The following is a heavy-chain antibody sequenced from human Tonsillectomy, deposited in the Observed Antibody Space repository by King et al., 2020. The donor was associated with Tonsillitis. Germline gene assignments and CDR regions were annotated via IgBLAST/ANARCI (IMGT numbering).Heavy chain of an antibody. Sequence: TLKESGPTLVKPTQTLTLTCTFSGFSLSTSGVGVGWIRQPPGKALEWLALIYWNDDKRYSPSLKSRLTITKDTSKNQVVLTMTNIDPVDTATYYCAHSKRHAWLYTGYFDYWGQGTLVTVSS. J-gene: IGHJ4*02. CDR2: IYWNDDK. CDR1: GFSLSTSGVG. CDR3: AHSKRHAWLYTGYFDY. D-gene: IGHD3-9*01. V-gene: IGHV2-5*01.